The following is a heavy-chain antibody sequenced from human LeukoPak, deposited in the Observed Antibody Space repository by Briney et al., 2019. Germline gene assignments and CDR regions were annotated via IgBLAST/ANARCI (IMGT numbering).Heavy chain of an antibody. CDR3: ARVTDYSSGWYFDY. CDR2: ISSSSNTI. J-gene: IGHJ4*02. Sequence: GGSLRLSCAASGFIFSDYYLSWIRQAPGKGLDWVSYISSSSNTISYADSVKGRFTISRDNAKNSLSLQMNSLGAEDTAVYYCARVTDYSSGWYFDYWGQGTLVTVSS. D-gene: IGHD6-19*01. V-gene: IGHV3-11*04. CDR1: GFIFSDYY.